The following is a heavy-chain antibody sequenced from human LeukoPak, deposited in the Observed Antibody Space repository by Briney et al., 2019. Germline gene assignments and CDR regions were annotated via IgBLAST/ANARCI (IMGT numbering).Heavy chain of an antibody. CDR1: GGSISSGGYY. V-gene: IGHV4-31*03. CDR3: ARDGVQLWSKFDY. J-gene: IGHJ4*02. CDR2: IYYSGST. D-gene: IGHD5-18*01. Sequence: SETLSLTCTVSGGSISSGGYYWSWIRQHPGKGLEWIGYIYYSGSTYYNPSLKSRVTISVDTSKNQFSLKLSSVTAADTAVYYCARDGVQLWSKFDYWGQGTLVTVSS.